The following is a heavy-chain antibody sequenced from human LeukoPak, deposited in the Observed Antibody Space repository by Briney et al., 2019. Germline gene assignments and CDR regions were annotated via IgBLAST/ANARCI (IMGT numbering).Heavy chain of an antibody. J-gene: IGHJ4*02. CDR2: ISGSGSST. Sequence: GGSLRLSCAASGFTFSSYGMSWVRQTPGKGLEWVSGISGSGSSTDYADFVKGRFTISRDNSKNTLYLQMNSLRAEDTAVYYCAKDIAAAGRFGYFDYWGQGTLVTVSS. CDR3: AKDIAAAGRFGYFDY. CDR1: GFTFSSYG. V-gene: IGHV3-23*01. D-gene: IGHD6-13*01.